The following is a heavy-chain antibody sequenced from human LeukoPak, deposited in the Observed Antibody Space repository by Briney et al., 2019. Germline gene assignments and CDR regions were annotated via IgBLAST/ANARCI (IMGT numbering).Heavy chain of an antibody. CDR1: GFTFSNAW. CDR2: ISSSSSYI. CDR3: AREVAGTSDY. V-gene: IGHV3-21*01. Sequence: GGSLRLSCAASGFTFSNAWMSWVRQAPGKGLEWVSSISSSSSYIYYADPVKGRFTISRDNAKNSLYLQMNSLRAEDTAVYYCAREVAGTSDYWGQGTLVTVSS. J-gene: IGHJ4*02. D-gene: IGHD6-19*01.